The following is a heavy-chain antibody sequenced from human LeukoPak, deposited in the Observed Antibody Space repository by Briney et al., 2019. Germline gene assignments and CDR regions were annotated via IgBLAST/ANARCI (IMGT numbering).Heavy chain of an antibody. CDR1: GGSISSYY. J-gene: IGHJ5*02. Sequence: SETLSLTCTVSGGSISSYYWSWIRQPAGKGLEWIGRIYTSGSTNYNPSLKSRVTMSVDTSKNQFSLKLSSVTAADTAVYYCAREARRDGYNYLRTWGQGTLVTVFS. D-gene: IGHD5-24*01. CDR2: IYTSGST. CDR3: AREARRDGYNYLRT. V-gene: IGHV4-4*07.